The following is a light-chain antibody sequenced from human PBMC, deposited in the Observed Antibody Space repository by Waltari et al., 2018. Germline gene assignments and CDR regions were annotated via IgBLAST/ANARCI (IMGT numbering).Light chain of an antibody. Sequence: EIVLTQSPVTLSLSPGERATLSCRASQSVSGSYLAWYQQKPGQAPRLLIYGASSRATGIPDRFSGSGSGTDFTLTISRLEPEDFAVYYCQQDGSSPYTFGQGTKLEIK. V-gene: IGKV3-20*01. CDR3: QQDGSSPYT. CDR1: QSVSGSY. CDR2: GAS. J-gene: IGKJ2*01.